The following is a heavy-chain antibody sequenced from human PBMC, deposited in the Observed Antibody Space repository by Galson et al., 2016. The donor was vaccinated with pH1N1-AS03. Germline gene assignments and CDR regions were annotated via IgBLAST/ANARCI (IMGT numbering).Heavy chain of an antibody. CDR2: IYWDDDK. V-gene: IGHV2-5*02. CDR3: AHFLYGDYATWFDP. Sequence: LVKPTQTLTLTCTFSGFSLSTSGVGVGWIRQPPGKALEWLALIYWDDDKHYSPSLKSRLTITEDTSKNQVVLTMTNMDPVDTATYYCAHFLYGDYATWFDPWGQGTLVTISS. J-gene: IGHJ5*02. CDR1: GFSLSTSGVG. D-gene: IGHD4-17*01.